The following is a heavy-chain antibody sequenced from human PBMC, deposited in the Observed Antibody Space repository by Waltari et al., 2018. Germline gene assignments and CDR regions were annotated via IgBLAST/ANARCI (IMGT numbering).Heavy chain of an antibody. D-gene: IGHD2-21*01. V-gene: IGHV4-39*01. J-gene: IGHJ4*02. CDR1: GGSISSSSYY. CDR3: ARHSAYCGGDCYHYYFEY. Sequence: QLQLQESGPGLVKPSETLSLTCTVSGGSISSSSYYWGWIRQPPGKGLEWIGSIYYSGSTYYNPSLKSRVTISVDTSKNQFSLKLSSVTAADTAVYYCARHSAYCGGDCYHYYFEYWGQGTLVTVSS. CDR2: IYYSGST.